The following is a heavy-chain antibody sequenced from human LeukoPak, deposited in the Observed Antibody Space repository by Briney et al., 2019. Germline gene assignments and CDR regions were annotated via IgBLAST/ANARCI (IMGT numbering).Heavy chain of an antibody. D-gene: IGHD2-2*01. J-gene: IGHJ4*02. Sequence: ASVKISCKVSGYTFTDYYMHWVQQAPGKGLEWMGLVDPEDGETIYAQKFQGSVTITADTSTDTAYMELSSLRSEDTAVYYCATSRLIVVVPAAPLDYWGQGTLVTVSS. CDR2: VDPEDGET. V-gene: IGHV1-69-2*01. CDR1: GYTFTDYY. CDR3: ATSRLIVVVPAAPLDY.